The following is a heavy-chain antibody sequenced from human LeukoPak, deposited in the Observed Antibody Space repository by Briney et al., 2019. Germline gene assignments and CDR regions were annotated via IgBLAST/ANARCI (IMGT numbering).Heavy chain of an antibody. J-gene: IGHJ6*03. D-gene: IGHD2-2*01. V-gene: IGHV3-49*04. CDR2: IRSKAYGGTT. CDR1: GFHFGDHA. CDR3: TRVATSSSYYYMDV. Sequence: AGRSLRLSCTASGFHFGDHAMSWVRQAPGKGLEWVGFIRSKAYGGTTEFAASVKGRFTISRDDSKSIAYLQMNSLESEDTAVYYCTRVATSSSYYYMDVWGKGTTVTVSS.